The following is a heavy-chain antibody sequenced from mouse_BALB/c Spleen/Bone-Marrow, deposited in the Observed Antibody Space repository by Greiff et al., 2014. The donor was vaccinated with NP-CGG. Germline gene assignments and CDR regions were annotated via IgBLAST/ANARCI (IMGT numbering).Heavy chain of an antibody. CDR1: GFSLTNYG. Sequence: VQLQQSGPGLVAPSQSLSITCTVSGFSLTNYGVHWVRQPPGKGLEWLGVIWADGSTNYNSALMSRLSISKDNSKSQVFFKMNSLRTDDTAMYHCARITTATGAMDYWGQGTSVTVSS. J-gene: IGHJ4*01. CDR2: IWADGST. D-gene: IGHD1-2*01. V-gene: IGHV2-9*02. CDR3: ARITTATGAMDY.